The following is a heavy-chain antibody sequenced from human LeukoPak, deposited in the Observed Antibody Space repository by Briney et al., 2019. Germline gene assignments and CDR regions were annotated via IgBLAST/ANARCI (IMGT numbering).Heavy chain of an antibody. Sequence: GGSLGLSCAASGFTFSSYEMNWVRQAPGKGLGWVSYISSSGSTIYYADSVKGRFTISRDNAKNSLYLQMNSLRAEHMALYYCAKGGGGRLIYYYYMDVWGKGTTVTVSS. CDR1: GFTFSSYE. D-gene: IGHD3-16*01. CDR2: ISSSGSTI. J-gene: IGHJ6*03. CDR3: AKGGGGRLIYYYYMDV. V-gene: IGHV3-48*03.